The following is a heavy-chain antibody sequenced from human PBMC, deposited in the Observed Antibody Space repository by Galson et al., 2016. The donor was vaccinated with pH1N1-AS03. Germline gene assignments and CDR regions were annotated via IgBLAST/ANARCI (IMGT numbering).Heavy chain of an antibody. CDR3: ARRSWDPKEGFDY. CDR2: IYWNDNK. J-gene: IGHJ4*02. CDR1: GFSLDSLDVN. V-gene: IGHV2-5*01. Sequence: PALVKPTQTLTLTCTFSGFSLDSLDVNVAWVRQPPGKALEWLAHIYWNDNKLYRPSLKTRLTITKDTSKNQVVLSMTNMDPTDTATYYCARRSWDPKEGFDYWGQGTLVTVSS. D-gene: IGHD1-26*01.